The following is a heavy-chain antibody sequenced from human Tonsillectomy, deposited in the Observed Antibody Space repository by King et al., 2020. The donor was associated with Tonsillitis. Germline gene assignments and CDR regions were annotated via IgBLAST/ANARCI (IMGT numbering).Heavy chain of an antibody. V-gene: IGHV3-53*01. CDR2: IYSGVST. CDR1: GFTVSSNY. Sequence: VQLVESGGGLIQPGGSLRLSCAASGFTVSSNYMSWVRQAPGKGLEWVSVIYSGVSTYYADSVKGRFTISRDNSKNTLYLQMNSLRAEDTAVYYCARDRIAVALYYYYYMDVWGKGTTVTVSS. J-gene: IGHJ6*03. D-gene: IGHD6-19*01. CDR3: ARDRIAVALYYYYYMDV.